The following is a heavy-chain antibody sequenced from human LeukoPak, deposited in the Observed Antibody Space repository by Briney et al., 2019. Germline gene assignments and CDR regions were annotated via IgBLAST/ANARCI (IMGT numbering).Heavy chain of an antibody. Sequence: GGSLRLSCAASGFTFSSYGMHWVRQAPGKGLEWVAVIWYGGSNKYYADSVKGRFTVSRDNSKNTLYLQMNSLRAEDTAVYYCARDSPAFALWGRGTLVTVSS. V-gene: IGHV3-33*08. D-gene: IGHD6-25*01. CDR3: ARDSPAFAL. CDR1: GFTFSSYG. CDR2: IWYGGSNK. J-gene: IGHJ2*01.